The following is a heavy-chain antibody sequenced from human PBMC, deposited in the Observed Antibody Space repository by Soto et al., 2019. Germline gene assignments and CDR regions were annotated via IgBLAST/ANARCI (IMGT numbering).Heavy chain of an antibody. D-gene: IGHD5-12*01. V-gene: IGHV3-21*01. CDR3: ATYKRGYSGYGPPYYMDV. J-gene: IGHJ6*03. CDR2: ISSSSSYI. CDR1: GFTFSSYS. Sequence: VQLVESGGGLVKPGGSLRLSCAASGFTFSSYSMNWVRQAPGKGLEWVSSISSSSSYIYYADSVKGRFTISRDNAKNSLYLQMNSLRAEDTAVYYCATYKRGYSGYGPPYYMDVWGKGTTVTVSS.